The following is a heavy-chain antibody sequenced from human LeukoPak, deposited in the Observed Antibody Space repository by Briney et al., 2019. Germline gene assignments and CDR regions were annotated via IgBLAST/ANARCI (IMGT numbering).Heavy chain of an antibody. J-gene: IGHJ4*02. Sequence: SSETLSLSCTVSGDSINSASYYWGWIRQPPGKKLEWMGMIYYSGSAYYNPSLQSRVTLSVDTSKDKFSLNLSSVTAADTAVYFCVRHSTTKRGSKVIGYARDAIDYWGQGTLVTVSS. V-gene: IGHV4-39*01. CDR1: GDSINSASYY. CDR3: VRHSTTKRGSKVIGYARDAIDY. CDR2: IYYSGSA. D-gene: IGHD3-16*01.